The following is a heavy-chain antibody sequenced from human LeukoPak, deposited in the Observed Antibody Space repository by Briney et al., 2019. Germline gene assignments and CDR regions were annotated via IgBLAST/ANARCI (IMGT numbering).Heavy chain of an antibody. J-gene: IGHJ3*02. CDR1: GGSISSSSYY. Sequence: SETLSLTCTVSGGSISSSSYYWGWIRQPPGKGLEWIGSIYYSGSTYYNPSLKSRVTISVDTSKNQFSLKLSSVTAADTAVYYCATITMIVVVMGAFDIWGQGTMVTVSS. V-gene: IGHV4-39*07. D-gene: IGHD3-22*01. CDR2: IYYSGST. CDR3: ATITMIVVVMGAFDI.